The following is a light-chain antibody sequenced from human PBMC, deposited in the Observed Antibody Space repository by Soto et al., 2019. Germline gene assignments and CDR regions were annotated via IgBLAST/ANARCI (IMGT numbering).Light chain of an antibody. CDR3: QQSYSTPPLT. V-gene: IGKV1-39*01. CDR2: GAS. J-gene: IGKJ4*01. Sequence: IQMTPSPASLSASVGDRVTITCRASQSMRTYLNWYQQRPGKAPKLLIYGASSLQSGVPSRFSGSGSGTDFTLTISSLQPEDYATYYCQQSYSTPPLTFGGGTKVDIK. CDR1: QSMRTY.